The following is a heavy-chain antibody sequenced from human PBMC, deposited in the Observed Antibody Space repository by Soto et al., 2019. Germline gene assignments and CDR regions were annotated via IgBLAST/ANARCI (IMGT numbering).Heavy chain of an antibody. CDR3: DRDLVCSGGSCYSGVYYYYYMDV. D-gene: IGHD2-15*01. V-gene: IGHV1-46*03. CDR2: INPSGGST. Sequence: GASVKVSCKACGYTFTSYYMHWVRQAPGQGLEWMGIINPSGGSTSYAQKFQGRVTMTRDTSTSTVYMELSSLRSEDTAVYYCDRDLVCSGGSCYSGVYYYYYMDVWGKGTTVTVSS. CDR1: GYTFTSYY. J-gene: IGHJ6*03.